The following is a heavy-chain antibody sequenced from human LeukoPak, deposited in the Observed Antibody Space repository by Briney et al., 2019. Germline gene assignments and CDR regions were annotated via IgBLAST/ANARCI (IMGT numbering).Heavy chain of an antibody. V-gene: IGHV3-33*01. J-gene: IGHJ6*04. Sequence: GGSLRLSCAASGFTFSSYGMHWVRQAPGKGLEWVAVIWYDGGNKYYADSVRGRFTISRDNSNNTLYLQMNSLRAEDTAVYYCARHGARMYYDFWSTMDVWGKGTTVTVPS. D-gene: IGHD3-3*01. CDR2: IWYDGGNK. CDR1: GFTFSSYG. CDR3: ARHGARMYYDFWSTMDV.